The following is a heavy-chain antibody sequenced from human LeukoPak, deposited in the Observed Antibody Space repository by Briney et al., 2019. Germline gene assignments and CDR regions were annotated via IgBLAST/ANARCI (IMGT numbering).Heavy chain of an antibody. J-gene: IGHJ4*02. D-gene: IGHD3-22*01. CDR1: GGSISSGDYY. V-gene: IGHV4-30-4*01. CDR2: IYYSGST. CDR3: ARRAYDSSGYAFDY. Sequence: SETLSLTCTVSGGSISSGDYYWSWIRQPPGKGLEWIGYIYYSGSTYYNPSLKSRVTISVDTSKNQFSLKLSSVTAADTAVYYCARRAYDSSGYAFDYWGQGTLVTVSS.